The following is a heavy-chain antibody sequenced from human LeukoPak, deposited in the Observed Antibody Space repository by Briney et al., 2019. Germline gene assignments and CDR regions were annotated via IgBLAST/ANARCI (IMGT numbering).Heavy chain of an antibody. V-gene: IGHV4-38-2*01. Sequence: PSETLSLTCAVSGYSTSSGYYWGWIRQPPGKGLEWIGSIYHSGSTYYNPSLKSRVTISVDTSKNQFSLKLSSVTAADTAVYYCARRVEMDIWGQGTMVTVSS. CDR3: ARRVEMDI. D-gene: IGHD5-24*01. CDR2: IYHSGST. CDR1: GYSTSSGYY. J-gene: IGHJ3*02.